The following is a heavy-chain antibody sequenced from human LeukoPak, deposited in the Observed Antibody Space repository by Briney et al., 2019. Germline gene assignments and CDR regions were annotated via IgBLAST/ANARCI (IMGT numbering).Heavy chain of an antibody. Sequence: GGSLRLSCAASGFTFSSYAMSWVRQAPGKGLEWVSTMSGSGDSTYYADSVKGRFTISRDNSRNTLYLQMNSLRAEDTAVYYCASRRGVYRDWFDPWGQGTLVTVSS. CDR2: MSGSGDST. CDR3: ASRRGVYRDWFDP. J-gene: IGHJ5*02. V-gene: IGHV3-23*01. D-gene: IGHD3-10*01. CDR1: GFTFSSYA.